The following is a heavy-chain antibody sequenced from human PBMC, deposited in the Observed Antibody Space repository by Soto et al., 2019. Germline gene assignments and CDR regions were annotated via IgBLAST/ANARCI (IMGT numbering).Heavy chain of an antibody. CDR3: ARDHHRYSGYDYVDY. CDR1: GFTFSDYY. Sequence: GSLRLSCAASGFTFSDYYMSWIRQAPGRGLEWVSYNTSSSSYTNYADSVKGRFTISRDNAKNSLYLQLNSLRAEDTAVYYFARDHHRYSGYDYVDYWGQGTLVTVSS. J-gene: IGHJ4*02. D-gene: IGHD5-12*01. CDR2: NTSSSSYT. V-gene: IGHV3-11*05.